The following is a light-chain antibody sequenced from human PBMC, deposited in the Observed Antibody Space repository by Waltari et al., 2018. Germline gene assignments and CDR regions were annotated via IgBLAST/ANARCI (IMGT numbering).Light chain of an antibody. CDR1: QSVSRY. CDR2: DAS. V-gene: IGKV3-11*01. CDR3: QQRSDWLYT. J-gene: IGKJ2*01. Sequence: EIVLTQSPATLSLSPGERATLSCSASQSVSRYLAWYQQKPGQAPRLLIYDASDRATGIPARFSGSGSGTDFTLIINSLEPEDFAVYYCQQRSDWLYTFGQGTKLEIK.